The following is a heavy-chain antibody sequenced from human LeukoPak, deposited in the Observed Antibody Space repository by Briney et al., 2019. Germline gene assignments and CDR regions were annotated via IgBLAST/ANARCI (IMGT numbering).Heavy chain of an antibody. Sequence: ASVKVSCKASGYTFTGYYMHWVRQAPGQGLEWMGWINPNSGGTNYAQKFQGWVTMTRDTSISTAYMELSRLRSDDTAVYYCARANLAVAGPYYYYYGMDVWGQGTTVTVSS. J-gene: IGHJ6*02. V-gene: IGHV1-2*04. CDR1: GYTFTGYY. D-gene: IGHD6-19*01. CDR2: INPNSGGT. CDR3: ARANLAVAGPYYYYYGMDV.